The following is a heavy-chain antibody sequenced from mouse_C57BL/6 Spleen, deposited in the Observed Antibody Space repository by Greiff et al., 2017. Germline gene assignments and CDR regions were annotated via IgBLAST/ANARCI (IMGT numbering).Heavy chain of an antibody. Sequence: VKLQESGAELVKPGASVKISCKASGYAFSSYWMNWVKQRPGKGLEWIGQIYPGDGDTNYNGKFKGKATLTADKSSSTAYMQLSSLTSEDSAVYFCANYGNYDAMDYWGQGTSVTVSS. CDR2: IYPGDGDT. CDR1: GYAFSSYW. J-gene: IGHJ4*01. CDR3: ANYGNYDAMDY. V-gene: IGHV1-80*01. D-gene: IGHD2-1*01.